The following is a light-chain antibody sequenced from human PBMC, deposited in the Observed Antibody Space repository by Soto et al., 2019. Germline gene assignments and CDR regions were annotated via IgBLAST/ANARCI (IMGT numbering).Light chain of an antibody. CDR2: LAS. J-gene: IGKJ5*01. CDR1: QGIRNP. V-gene: IGKV1-9*01. Sequence: IQLTQSPSSLSASVGDRVTITCRASQGIRNPLAWYQQKPGKGPKLLIYLASTLQSGVPSNFSCSGSGTDYTLTISSLQPEDFATNYCQQVDSYPITFGQGTRLEIK. CDR3: QQVDSYPIT.